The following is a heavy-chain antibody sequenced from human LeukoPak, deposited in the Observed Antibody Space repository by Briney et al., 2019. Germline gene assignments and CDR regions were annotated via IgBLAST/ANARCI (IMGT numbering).Heavy chain of an antibody. Sequence: SETLSLTCTVSGGSISSYYWSWIRQPPGRGLEWIGYIYYSGNTNYNPSLKSRVTISVDTSKNQFSLKLSSVTAADTAVYYCARLSVIVGAALEYYYYYMDVWGQGTTVTVSS. J-gene: IGHJ6*03. CDR2: IYYSGNT. V-gene: IGHV4-59*12. D-gene: IGHD1-26*01. CDR1: GGSISSYY. CDR3: ARLSVIVGAALEYYYYYMDV.